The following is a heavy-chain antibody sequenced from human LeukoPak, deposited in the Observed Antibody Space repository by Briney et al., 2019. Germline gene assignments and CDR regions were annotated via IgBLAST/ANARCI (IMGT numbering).Heavy chain of an antibody. Sequence: ASVKVSCKASGYTFTTYAMHWVRQAPGQRLEWMGWINAGNGNTKYSQKFQARVTITRDTSASTAYMELSSLRSEDTAVYYCAREKVRQSGMDVWGQGTTVTVSS. V-gene: IGHV1-3*01. CDR3: AREKVRQSGMDV. CDR1: GYTFTTYA. D-gene: IGHD2-2*01. J-gene: IGHJ6*02. CDR2: INAGNGNT.